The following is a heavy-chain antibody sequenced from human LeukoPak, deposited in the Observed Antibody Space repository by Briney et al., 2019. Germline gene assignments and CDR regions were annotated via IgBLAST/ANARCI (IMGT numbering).Heavy chain of an antibody. J-gene: IGHJ5*02. Sequence: ASLKLSCKASGYTFTSYAMHWVRQAPGERLEWMGWINAGDGNTKYSQKFQGRVTITRDTSASTAYMQLSSLSSEDTAVYYCARGGIAEACTSWGQGTLVTVSS. CDR1: GYTFTSYA. D-gene: IGHD6-13*01. CDR3: ARGGIAEACTS. V-gene: IGHV1-3*01. CDR2: INAGDGNT.